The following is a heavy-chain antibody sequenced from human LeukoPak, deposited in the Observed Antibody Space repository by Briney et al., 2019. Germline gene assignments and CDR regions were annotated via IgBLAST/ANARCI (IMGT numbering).Heavy chain of an antibody. CDR2: IYHSGST. D-gene: IGHD3-10*01. CDR1: GYSISSGYY. Sequence: PSETLSLTCTVSGYSISSGYYWGWTRQPPGKGLEWIGSIYHSGSTYYNPSLKSRVTISVDTSKNQFSLKLSSVTAADTAVYYCARESGGWWFGELSYNWFDPWGQGTLVTVSS. V-gene: IGHV4-38-2*02. CDR3: ARESGGWWFGELSYNWFDP. J-gene: IGHJ5*02.